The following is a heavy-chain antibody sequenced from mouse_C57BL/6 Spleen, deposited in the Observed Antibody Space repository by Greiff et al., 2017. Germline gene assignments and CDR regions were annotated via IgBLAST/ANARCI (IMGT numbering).Heavy chain of an antibody. V-gene: IGHV1-39*01. Sequence: EVQLQQSGPELVKPGASVKISCKASGYSFTDYNMNWVKQSNGKSLEWIGVINPNYGTTSYNQQFKGKATLTVDPSSSTAYMQLNSLTSEDSAVYYCAREDYYGSRLFDDWGKGTTLTVSS. CDR1: GYSFTDYN. CDR2: INPNYGTT. J-gene: IGHJ2*01. CDR3: AREDYYGSRLFDD. D-gene: IGHD1-1*01.